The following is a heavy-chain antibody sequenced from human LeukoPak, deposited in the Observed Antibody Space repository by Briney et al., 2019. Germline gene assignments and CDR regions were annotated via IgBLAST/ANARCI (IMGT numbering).Heavy chain of an antibody. CDR3: AREEDCGTARCSNDH. J-gene: IGHJ4*02. V-gene: IGHV1-2*02. CDR2: INPKNGGT. D-gene: IGHD1-1*01. CDR1: GYTFTAYE. Sequence: AAVKVSCMASGYTFTAYEMHRVRQAPGQGLEYVGWINPKNGGTNSAQTFQGRVTMTWDTSVSTVYMELSRLRSDDTAVYYCAREEDCGTARCSNDHWGQGTLVTVSS.